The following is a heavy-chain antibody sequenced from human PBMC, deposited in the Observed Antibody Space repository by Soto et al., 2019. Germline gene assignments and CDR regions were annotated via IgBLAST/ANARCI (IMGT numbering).Heavy chain of an antibody. CDR3: AKGGDAYNSFFDY. CDR1: GFTFSSYG. V-gene: IGHV3-30*18. D-gene: IGHD3-10*01. J-gene: IGHJ4*02. Sequence: GSLRLSCAASGFTFSSYGIHWVRQAPGKGLEWVAVVSYDGSNRYYADSVKGRFTISRDNSKNTLYLQMNSLRAEDTAVYYCAKGGDAYNSFFDYWGQGTPVTVSS. CDR2: VSYDGSNR.